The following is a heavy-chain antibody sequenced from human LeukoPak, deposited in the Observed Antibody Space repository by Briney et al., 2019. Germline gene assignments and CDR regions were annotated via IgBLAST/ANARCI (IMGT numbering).Heavy chain of an antibody. J-gene: IGHJ4*02. Sequence: GGSLRLSCAASGFTFSNCGMHWGRPAPGKGLGWASFISSGSSYIYYADSVKGRFTISRDNAKKSLFLQMNSLRAEDTAVYYCTRVTNSGYDSGNFDYWGQGTLVTVSS. V-gene: IGHV3-21*01. D-gene: IGHD5-12*01. CDR2: ISSGSSYI. CDR3: TRVTNSGYDSGNFDY. CDR1: GFTFSNCG.